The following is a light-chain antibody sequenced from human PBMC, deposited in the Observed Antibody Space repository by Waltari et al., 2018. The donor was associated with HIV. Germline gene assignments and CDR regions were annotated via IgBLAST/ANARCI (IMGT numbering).Light chain of an antibody. CDR1: SSNIGDNY. CDR3: AAWDDSLSGWV. J-gene: IGLJ3*02. CDR2: RNS. Sequence: QSALTQPPSTSGTPGQTVTIPCSGSSSNIGDNYVSWYQQLPGTAPKLLIYRNSQRPSGVRDRFSGSKSGTSASLAISDLRSEDEAEYHCAAWDDSLSGWVFGGGTNLTVL. V-gene: IGLV1-47*01.